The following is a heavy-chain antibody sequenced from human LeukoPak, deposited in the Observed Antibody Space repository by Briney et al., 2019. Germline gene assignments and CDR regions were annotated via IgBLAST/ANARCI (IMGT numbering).Heavy chain of an antibody. Sequence: ASVKVSCTASEYTFTDYYIHWLRQAPGQGLEWMGWIYPNNGDTNYAQKFQGSVTMTRDTSINTAYMELSSLTSDDTAVYDCARDGVGTYDYWGQGTLVTVSS. V-gene: IGHV1-2*02. CDR2: IYPNNGDT. D-gene: IGHD1-26*01. J-gene: IGHJ4*02. CDR1: EYTFTDYY. CDR3: ARDGVGTYDY.